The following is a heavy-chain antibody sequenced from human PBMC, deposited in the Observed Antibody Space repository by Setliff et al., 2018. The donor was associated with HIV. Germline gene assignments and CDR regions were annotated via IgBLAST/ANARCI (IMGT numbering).Heavy chain of an antibody. CDR2: MSYDGSNK. J-gene: IGHJ4*02. Sequence: PGGSLRLSCSTSGFNFRDSWMSWLRLAPGKGLEWVAVMSYDGSNKYYADSVKGRFTISRDNSKNTLYLQMNSLRAEDTALYYCARDDIGYCTGGSCSLFDFWGQGTLVTVSS. D-gene: IGHD2-15*01. CDR3: ARDDIGYCTGGSCSLFDF. V-gene: IGHV3-30*03. CDR1: GFNFRDSW.